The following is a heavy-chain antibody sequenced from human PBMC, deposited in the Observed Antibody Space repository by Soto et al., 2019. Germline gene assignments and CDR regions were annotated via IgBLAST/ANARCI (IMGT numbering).Heavy chain of an antibody. Sequence: PGGSLRLSCAASGFTFSSYWMSWVRQAPGKGLEWVANIKQDGGEKYHVDSVKGRFTISRDNAKNSLYLQMNSLRAEDTAVYYWARHTQDGYNCSGRYYYNDGMDVWGQGTTVTVSS. J-gene: IGHJ6*02. CDR2: IKQDGGEK. D-gene: IGHD5-12*01. V-gene: IGHV3-7*01. CDR3: ARHTQDGYNCSGRYYYNDGMDV. CDR1: GFTFSSYW.